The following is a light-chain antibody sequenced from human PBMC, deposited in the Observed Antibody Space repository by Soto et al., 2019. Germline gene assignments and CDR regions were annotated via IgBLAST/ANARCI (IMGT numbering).Light chain of an antibody. V-gene: IGKV1-39*01. CDR3: QQSFNTPQT. CDR1: QSVNTY. J-gene: IGKJ4*01. Sequence: DIEMTQSPSSLSASVGDSVTITCRASQSVNTYLSWYQQKPGKAPKLLINVASTLQGGVPSRFSGSGSGTEFTLAISSLQPEDSATYYCQQSFNTPQTFGGGTRVEIK. CDR2: VAS.